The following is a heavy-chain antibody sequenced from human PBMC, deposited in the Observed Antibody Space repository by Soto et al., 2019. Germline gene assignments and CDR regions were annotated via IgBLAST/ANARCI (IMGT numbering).Heavy chain of an antibody. CDR1: GGTFSSYT. CDR3: AMVDNYVTPTPQDV. V-gene: IGHV1-69*12. CDR2: IIPIFGTA. D-gene: IGHD3-16*01. J-gene: IGHJ6*02. Sequence: QVQLVQSGAEVKKPGSSVTVSCKASGGTFSSYTISWVRQAPGQGLEWMGGIIPIFGTANYAQKFQGRVTITADESTSTAYMELSSLRSEDTAVYYCAMVDNYVTPTPQDVWGQGTTVTVSS.